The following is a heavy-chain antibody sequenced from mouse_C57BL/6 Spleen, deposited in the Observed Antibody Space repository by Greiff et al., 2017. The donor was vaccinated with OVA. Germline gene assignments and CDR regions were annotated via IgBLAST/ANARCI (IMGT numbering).Heavy chain of an antibody. Sequence: EVMLVESEGGLVQPGSSMKLSCTASGFTFSDYYMAWVRQVPEKGLEWVANINYDGSSTYYLDSLKSRFIISRDNAKNILYLQMSSLKSEDTATYYCAREASNYDAMDYWGQGTSVTVSS. CDR2: INYDGSST. V-gene: IGHV5-16*01. CDR1: GFTFSDYY. CDR3: AREASNYDAMDY. D-gene: IGHD2-5*01. J-gene: IGHJ4*01.